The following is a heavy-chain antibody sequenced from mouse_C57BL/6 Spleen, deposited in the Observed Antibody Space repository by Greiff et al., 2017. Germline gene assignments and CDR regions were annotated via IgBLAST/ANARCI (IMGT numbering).Heavy chain of an antibody. CDR2: IRLKSDNYAT. CDR3: TGSPITTVVATDAMDY. D-gene: IGHD1-1*01. CDR1: GFTFSNYW. J-gene: IGHJ4*01. Sequence: EVKLMESGGGLVQPGGSMKLSCVASGFTFSNYWMNWVRQSPEKGLEWVAQIRLKSDNYATHYAESVKGRFTISRDDSKSSVYLQMNNLRAEDTGIYYCTGSPITTVVATDAMDYWGQGTSVTVSS. V-gene: IGHV6-3*01.